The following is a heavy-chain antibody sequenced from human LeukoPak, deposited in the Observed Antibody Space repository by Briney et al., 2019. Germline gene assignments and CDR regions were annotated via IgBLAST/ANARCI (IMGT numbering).Heavy chain of an antibody. V-gene: IGHV1-69*02. Sequence: ASVKVSCKTSGDTFSDYTVNWVRQGSGQGLEWMGRIIPILGIATYAQKFQDRVTITADRSTSTAYMELSSLRSEDTAVYYCARGRYYGSGSKNWFDSWGQGTPVTVSS. CDR1: GDTFSDYT. D-gene: IGHD3-10*01. CDR3: ARGRYYGSGSKNWFDS. J-gene: IGHJ5*01. CDR2: IIPILGIA.